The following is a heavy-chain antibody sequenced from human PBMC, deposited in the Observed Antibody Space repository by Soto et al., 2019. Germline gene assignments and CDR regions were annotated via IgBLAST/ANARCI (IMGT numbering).Heavy chain of an antibody. CDR3: ATPPAGYYYSGMDV. CDR1: GGTFSSYA. Sequence: QVQLVQSGAEVKKPGSSVKVSCKASGGTFSSYAISWVRQAPGQGLEWMGGIIRIFGTADYAHKFQGRVTITADESTSTASMELRSLRSEDTALYYCATPPAGYYYSGMDVWGQGTTVTVAS. CDR2: IIRIFGTA. V-gene: IGHV1-69*12. J-gene: IGHJ6*02.